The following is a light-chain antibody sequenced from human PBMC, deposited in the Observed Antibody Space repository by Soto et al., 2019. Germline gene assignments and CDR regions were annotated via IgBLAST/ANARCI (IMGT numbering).Light chain of an antibody. J-gene: IGKJ1*01. CDR1: QSVSSNY. Sequence: ILLTQSPGTLSLSPGERATLSCRASQSVSSNYLAWYQQKPGQAPRLLIYGASTRATGVPDRFSGSGSGTDFNLTISRLEPEDFAVYHCQQYGSLSWTFGQGTKV. V-gene: IGKV3-20*01. CDR2: GAS. CDR3: QQYGSLSWT.